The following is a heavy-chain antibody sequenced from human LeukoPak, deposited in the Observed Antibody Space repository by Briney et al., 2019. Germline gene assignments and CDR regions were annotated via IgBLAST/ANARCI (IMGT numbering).Heavy chain of an antibody. CDR2: ISRSSSTI. D-gene: IGHD3-10*01. CDR1: GFTFSTYA. Sequence: GGSLRLSCTASGFTFSTYAMNWVRHAPGKGLQWLSYISRSSSTIYYADSVKGRFTISRDNAKNSLSLQMNSLRDEDTAIYYCTRDTGDGSYDYWGRGTLVTVSS. CDR3: TRDTGDGSYDY. V-gene: IGHV3-48*02. J-gene: IGHJ4*02.